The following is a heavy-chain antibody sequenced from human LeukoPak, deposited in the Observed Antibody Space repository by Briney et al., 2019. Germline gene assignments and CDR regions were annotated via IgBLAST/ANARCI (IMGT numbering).Heavy chain of an antibody. CDR2: IYAGGST. J-gene: IGHJ4*02. V-gene: IGHV3-66*01. CDR3: ARAVVGTSCYGY. CDR1: GFTVSSNY. D-gene: IGHD2-2*01. Sequence: PGGSLRLSCAASGFTVSSNYMSWVRQAPGKGLEWVSVIYAGGSTHYADSVKGRFTISRDNSKNTLYLQMNSLTAEDTAVYYCARAVVGTSCYGYWGQGTLVTVS.